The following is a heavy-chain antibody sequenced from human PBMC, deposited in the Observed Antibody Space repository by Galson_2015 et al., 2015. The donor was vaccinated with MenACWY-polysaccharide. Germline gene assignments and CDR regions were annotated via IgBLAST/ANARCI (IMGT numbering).Heavy chain of an antibody. J-gene: IGHJ3*02. CDR1: GFTFSSYW. V-gene: IGHV3-74*01. D-gene: IGHD2-2*01. Sequence: SLRLSCAASGFTFSSYWMHWVRHAPGKGLEWVSRINSDGSSTSYADSVKGRFTISRDNAKNTLYLQMNSLGAEDTALYYCAKDNIGCTSASCFAFDIWGQGTMVTVSS. CDR3: AKDNIGCTSASCFAFDI. CDR2: INSDGSST.